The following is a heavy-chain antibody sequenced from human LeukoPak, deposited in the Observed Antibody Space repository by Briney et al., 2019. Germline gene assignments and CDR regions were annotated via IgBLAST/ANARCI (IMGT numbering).Heavy chain of an antibody. D-gene: IGHD3-22*01. J-gene: IGHJ6*02. CDR3: AKVPLPYYDSSGYYGDYYYGMDV. Sequence: GGSLRLSCAASGFTFSGYAMSWVRQAPGKGLEWVSAISGSGGSTYYADSVKGRFTISRDNSKNTLHLQMNSLRAEDTAVYYCAKVPLPYYDSSGYYGDYYYGMDVWGQGTTVTVSS. CDR1: GFTFSGYA. CDR2: ISGSGGST. V-gene: IGHV3-23*01.